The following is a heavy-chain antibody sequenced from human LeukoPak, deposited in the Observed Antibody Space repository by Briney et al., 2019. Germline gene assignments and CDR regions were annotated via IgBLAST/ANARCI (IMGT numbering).Heavy chain of an antibody. Sequence: PGGSLRLSRAAAGFTFRSSWMTWVRQAPGKGLEWVANIKEDGSVRNYVDSLKGRFTISRDNAKNSLYLQVNSLRADDTAVYYCARDSGYNAFDYWGQGTLVTVSS. J-gene: IGHJ4*02. CDR1: GFTFRSSW. D-gene: IGHD5-12*01. V-gene: IGHV3-7*05. CDR2: IKEDGSVR. CDR3: ARDSGYNAFDY.